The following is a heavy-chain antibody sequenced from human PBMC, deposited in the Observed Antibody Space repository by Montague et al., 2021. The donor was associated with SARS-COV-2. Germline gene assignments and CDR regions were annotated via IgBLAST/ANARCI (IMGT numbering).Heavy chain of an antibody. J-gene: IGHJ5*02. CDR2: INHSGST. D-gene: IGHD3-9*01. CDR1: GGSFSGYY. V-gene: IGHV4-34*01. Sequence: SETLSLTCAVYGGSFSGYYWSWIRQPSGKGLEWIGEINHSGSTNYNPSLKSRVTISVDTSKNQFSLKLSSVTAADTAVYYCARERYSFSLTRGSTWFDPWGQGTLVTVSS. CDR3: ARERYSFSLTRGSTWFDP.